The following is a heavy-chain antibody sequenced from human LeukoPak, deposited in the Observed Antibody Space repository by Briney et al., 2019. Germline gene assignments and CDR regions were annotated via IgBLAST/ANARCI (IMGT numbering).Heavy chain of an antibody. D-gene: IGHD2-2*01. CDR3: ARGYCSSTSCYVFDP. Sequence: PSETLSLTCAVYGGSFSGYYWSWIRQPPGKGLEWIGEINHSGSTNYNPSLKSRVTISADTSKNQFSLKLSSVTAADTAVYYCARGYCSSTSCYVFDPWGQGTLVTVSS. CDR1: GGSFSGYY. J-gene: IGHJ5*02. CDR2: INHSGST. V-gene: IGHV4-34*01.